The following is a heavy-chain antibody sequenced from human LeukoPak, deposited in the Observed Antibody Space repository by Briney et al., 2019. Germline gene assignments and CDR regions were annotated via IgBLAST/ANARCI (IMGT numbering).Heavy chain of an antibody. D-gene: IGHD1-26*01. CDR3: ARETNGGTYYNAFDI. CDR1: GFTFSSYS. CDR2: ITSSGITI. J-gene: IGHJ3*02. V-gene: IGHV3-48*04. Sequence: GGSLRLSCAASGFTFSSYSMNWVRQAPGKGLEWVSYITSSGITIYYADSVKGRFTISRDNAKNSLYLQMNSLRAEDTAVYYCARETNGGTYYNAFDIWGQGTMVTVSS.